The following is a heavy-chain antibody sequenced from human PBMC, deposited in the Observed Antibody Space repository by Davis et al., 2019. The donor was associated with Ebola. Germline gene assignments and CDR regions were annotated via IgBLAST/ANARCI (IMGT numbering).Heavy chain of an antibody. CDR3: TRKPREWELLGFDY. D-gene: IGHD1-26*01. CDR2: IRSKAYGGTT. V-gene: IGHV3-49*04. J-gene: IGHJ4*02. Sequence: PGESLTLSCTASGFTFGDYAMSWVRQAPGKGLEWVGFIRSKAYGGTTEYAASVKGRFTISRDDSKSIAYLQMNSLKTEDTAVYYCTRKPREWELLGFDYWGQGTLVTVSS. CDR1: GFTFGDYA.